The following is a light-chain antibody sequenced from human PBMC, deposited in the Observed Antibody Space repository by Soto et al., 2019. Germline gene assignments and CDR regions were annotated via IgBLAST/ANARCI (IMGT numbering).Light chain of an antibody. CDR1: QGITNF. Sequence: DIQMTQSPSSLSASVGDRVTITCRASQGITNFLAWYQQRPGKVPKLLIYSASTLQSGVPSRFSGTGSGTDFTLTISSLQPEDVATYFCQKYKSAPFTFGPGTKVDIK. CDR2: SAS. J-gene: IGKJ3*01. CDR3: QKYKSAPFT. V-gene: IGKV1-27*01.